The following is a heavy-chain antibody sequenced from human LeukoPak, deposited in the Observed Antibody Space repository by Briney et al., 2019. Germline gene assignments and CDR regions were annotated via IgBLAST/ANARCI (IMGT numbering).Heavy chain of an antibody. Sequence: HGESLKISCKGSGYSFNNYWIGWVRQMPGKGLEWMGIIYPSDSDTRYSPSFQGQVTISADKSISTAYQQWSSLKASDTAMYYCARRVTLVRPVININWFDPWGQGTLVTVSS. J-gene: IGHJ5*02. D-gene: IGHD3-10*01. CDR3: ARRVTLVRPVININWFDP. CDR1: GYSFNNYW. CDR2: IYPSDSDT. V-gene: IGHV5-51*01.